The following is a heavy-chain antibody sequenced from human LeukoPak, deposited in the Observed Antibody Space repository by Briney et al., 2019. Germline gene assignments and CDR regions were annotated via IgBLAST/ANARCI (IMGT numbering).Heavy chain of an antibody. Sequence: SETLSLTCTVSGGSISGSYWSWIRQPPGKGLEWIAYMYNSGSTNYNPSLKSRVTISVDTSRNQFSLKLSSVTAADTAVYYCARQGRITMIVFDYWGQGTLVTVSS. D-gene: IGHD3-22*01. CDR2: MYNSGST. V-gene: IGHV4-59*08. CDR1: GGSISGSY. CDR3: ARQGRITMIVFDY. J-gene: IGHJ4*02.